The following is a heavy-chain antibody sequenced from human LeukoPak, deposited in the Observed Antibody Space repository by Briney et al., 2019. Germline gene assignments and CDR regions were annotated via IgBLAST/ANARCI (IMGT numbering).Heavy chain of an antibody. CDR2: IYTSGST. D-gene: IGHD1-26*01. V-gene: IGHV4-4*07. J-gene: IGHJ3*02. CDR3: ARDKFPLVGATGDDAFDI. Sequence: PSETLSLTCTVSGGSISSYYWSWVRQPAGKGLEWIGRIYTSGSTNYNPSLKSRVTISVDKSKNQFSLKLSSVTAADTAVYYCARDKFPLVGATGDDAFDIWGQGTMVAVSS. CDR1: GGSISSYY.